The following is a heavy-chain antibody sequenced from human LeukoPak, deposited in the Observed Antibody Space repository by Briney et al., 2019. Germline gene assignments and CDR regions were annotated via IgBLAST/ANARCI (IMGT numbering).Heavy chain of an antibody. CDR2: INSDGSST. CDR1: GFTFSSYW. V-gene: IGHV3-74*01. CDR3: ARALYSYDFWSGYFTPTFDP. Sequence: GGSLRLSCAASGFTFSSYWMHWVRQAPGKGLVWVSRINSDGSSTSYADSVKGRFTISRDNAKNTLYLQMNSLRAEDTAVYYCARALYSYDFWSGYFTPTFDPWGQGTLVTVPS. J-gene: IGHJ5*02. D-gene: IGHD3-3*01.